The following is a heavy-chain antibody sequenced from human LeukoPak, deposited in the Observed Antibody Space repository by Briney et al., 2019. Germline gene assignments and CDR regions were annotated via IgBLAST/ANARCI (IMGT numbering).Heavy chain of an antibody. Sequence: GGSLRLSCAASGFTFSSYAMSWVRQAPGKGLEWVSLIYSGGSTYYADSVKGRFTISRDNSKNTLYLQVNSLRAEDTAVYYCARRSSFGELDYWGQGTLVTVSS. CDR3: ARRSSFGELDY. D-gene: IGHD3-10*01. CDR1: GFTFSSYA. V-gene: IGHV3-66*01. J-gene: IGHJ4*02. CDR2: IYSGGST.